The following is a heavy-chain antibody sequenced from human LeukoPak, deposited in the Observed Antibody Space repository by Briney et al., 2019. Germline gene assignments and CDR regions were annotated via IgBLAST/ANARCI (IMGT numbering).Heavy chain of an antibody. V-gene: IGHV1-69*06. CDR3: ARGPATVTTPFDY. Sequence: GASVKVSCKASGGTFSSYAISWVRQAPGQGLEWMGGIIPIFGTANYAQKFQGRVTITADKSTSTAYMELSSLRSEDTAVYYCARGPATVTTPFDYWGQGTLVTVSS. D-gene: IGHD4-17*01. CDR2: IIPIFGTA. CDR1: GGTFSSYA. J-gene: IGHJ4*02.